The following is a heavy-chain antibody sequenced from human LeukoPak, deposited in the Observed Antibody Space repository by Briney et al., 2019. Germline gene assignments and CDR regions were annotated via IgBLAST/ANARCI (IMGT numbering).Heavy chain of an antibody. J-gene: IGHJ5*02. Sequence: PSETLSLTCTVSGGSISSSSYYWGWIRQPPGKGLEWIGSIYYSGSTYYNPSLKSRVTISVDTSKNQFSLKLSSVTAADTAVYYCARADYDIVVVVAANVPVGRLSWFDPWGQGTLVTVSS. CDR3: ARADYDIVVVVAANVPVGRLSWFDP. CDR2: IYYSGST. V-gene: IGHV4-39*01. D-gene: IGHD2-15*01. CDR1: GGSISSSSYY.